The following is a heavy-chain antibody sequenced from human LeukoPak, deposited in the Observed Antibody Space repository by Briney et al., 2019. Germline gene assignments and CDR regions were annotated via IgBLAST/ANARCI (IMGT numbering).Heavy chain of an antibody. Sequence: SETLSLTCTVSGGSIGSYYWSWIRQPPGKGLEWIGYIYYSGSTNYNPSLKSRVTISVDTSKNQFSLKLSSVTAADTAVYYCARHPAGYGDGYYFDYWGQGTLVTVSS. CDR3: ARHPAGYGDGYYFDY. CDR1: GGSIGSYY. J-gene: IGHJ4*02. V-gene: IGHV4-59*08. D-gene: IGHD4-17*01. CDR2: IYYSGST.